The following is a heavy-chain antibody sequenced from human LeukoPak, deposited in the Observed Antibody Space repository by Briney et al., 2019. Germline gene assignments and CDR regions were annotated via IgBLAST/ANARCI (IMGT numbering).Heavy chain of an antibody. CDR2: FHPDDGET. J-gene: IGHJ6*02. D-gene: IGHD2-2*01. CDR3: ARDHSKGNQLQWGQYYYGMDV. CDR1: GYTLTQLS. Sequence: GASVKVSCKVSGYTLTQLSIHWVRQAPGKGLEWMGGFHPDDGETVYAQRFQGRVTMTEDTSTDTAYMELSSLRSGDTAVYYCARDHSKGNQLQWGQYYYGMDVWGQGTTVTVSS. V-gene: IGHV1-24*01.